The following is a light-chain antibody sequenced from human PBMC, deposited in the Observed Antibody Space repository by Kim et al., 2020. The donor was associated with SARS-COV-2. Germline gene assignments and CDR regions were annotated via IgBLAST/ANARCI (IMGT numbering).Light chain of an antibody. V-gene: IGLV1-40*01. Sequence: RVTISCTGSSSNIGAGYDVHWYQQLPGTAPKLLIYGNSNRPSAVPDRFSGSKSGTSASLAITGLQAEDEADYYCQSYDSSLSGVVFGGGTQLTVL. CDR2: GNS. J-gene: IGLJ2*01. CDR3: QSYDSSLSGVV. CDR1: SSNIGAGYD.